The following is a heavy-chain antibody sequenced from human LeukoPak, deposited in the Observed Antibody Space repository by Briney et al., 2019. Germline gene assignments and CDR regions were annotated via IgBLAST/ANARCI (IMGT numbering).Heavy chain of an antibody. CDR1: GLTFSSHW. J-gene: IGHJ4*02. V-gene: IGHV3-74*01. Sequence: PGGSLRLSSAASGLTFSSHWMHWVRQAPGKGLVWVSRITNDGSSTTYADSVKGRFTISRDNAKNMLYLQVNSLRAEDTAVYYCAKQVVAPGYWGQGTLVTVSS. CDR2: ITNDGSST. D-gene: IGHD2-15*01. CDR3: AKQVVAPGY.